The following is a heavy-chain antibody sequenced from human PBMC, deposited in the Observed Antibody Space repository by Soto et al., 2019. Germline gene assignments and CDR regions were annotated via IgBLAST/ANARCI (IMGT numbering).Heavy chain of an antibody. V-gene: IGHV3-15*01. Sequence: EVQLVESGGGLVEPGGSLRLSCEASGFTFSNAWMSWVRQAPGKGLEWVGRIKSKTDAGTADYAAPVKGRFTISRDDSRNTLYLEMNSLKTDDTAVYYCTTVDYYDSIGYYSLDYWGHGTLVTVSS. CDR1: GFTFSNAW. CDR2: IKSKTDAGTA. D-gene: IGHD3-22*01. CDR3: TTVDYYDSIGYYSLDY. J-gene: IGHJ4*01.